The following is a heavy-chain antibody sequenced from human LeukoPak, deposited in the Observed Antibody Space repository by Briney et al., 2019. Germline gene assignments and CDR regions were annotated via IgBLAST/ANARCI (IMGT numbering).Heavy chain of an antibody. J-gene: IGHJ4*02. Sequence: SVKVSCKTSGSTFSSYAISWVRQATGQGLEWMGGIIPIFGTANYAQEFQGRVTITADESTSTAYMELSSLRSEDTAVYYCAYYYGSGTYYFDYWGQGTLVTVSS. V-gene: IGHV1-69*13. CDR2: IIPIFGTA. CDR3: AYYYGSGTYYFDY. CDR1: GSTFSSYA. D-gene: IGHD3-10*01.